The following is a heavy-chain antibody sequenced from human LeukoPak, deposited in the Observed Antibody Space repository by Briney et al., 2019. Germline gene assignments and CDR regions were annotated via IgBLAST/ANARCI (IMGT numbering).Heavy chain of an antibody. J-gene: IGHJ4*02. CDR2: IKSKTDGGTT. V-gene: IGHV3-15*01. CDR1: GFTFSNAY. CDR3: TTYLRGGSYSLWY. Sequence: PGGSPRLSCAASGFTFSNAYMTWVRQAPGKGLEWVGCIKSKTDGGTTDYAARGKGRFTITREESKNKVYLQMNSLKTEDTAVYYCTTYLRGGSYSLWYCGQGTLVTVSS. D-gene: IGHD1-26*01.